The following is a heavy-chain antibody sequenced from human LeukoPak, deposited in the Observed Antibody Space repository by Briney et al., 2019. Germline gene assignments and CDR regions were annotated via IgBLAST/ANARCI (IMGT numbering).Heavy chain of an antibody. CDR2: ISSSSSYI. Sequence: GSPRLSCAASGFTFSSYSMNWVRQAPGKGLEWVSSISSSSSYIYYADSVKGRFTISRDNAKNSLYLQMNSLRAEDTAVYYCASQVSGWYPAGSWGQGTLVTVSS. CDR1: GFTFSSYS. J-gene: IGHJ5*02. CDR3: ASQVSGWYPAGS. D-gene: IGHD6-19*01. V-gene: IGHV3-21*01.